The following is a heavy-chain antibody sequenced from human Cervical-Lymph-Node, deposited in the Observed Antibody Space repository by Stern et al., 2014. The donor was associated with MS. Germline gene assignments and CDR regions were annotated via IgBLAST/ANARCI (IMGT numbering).Heavy chain of an antibody. CDR3: ARVGVYVQTGWFDP. CDR2: IHYSGST. V-gene: IGHV4-31*03. J-gene: IGHJ5*02. CDR1: GGSISSGGYH. D-gene: IGHD2-8*01. Sequence: VQLVESGPGLVKPSQTLSLTCTVSGGSISSGGYHWSWIRQHPGKGLEWIGYIHYSGSTYYNSALKSRVTISRDTSKNQFSLNLNSVTAADTAVYYCARVGVYVQTGWFDPWGQGALVTVSS.